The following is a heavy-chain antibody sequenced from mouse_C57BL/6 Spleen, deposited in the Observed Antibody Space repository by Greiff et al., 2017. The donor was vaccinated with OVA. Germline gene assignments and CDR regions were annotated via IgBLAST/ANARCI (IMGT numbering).Heavy chain of an antibody. CDR1: GYTFTSYG. CDR2: IYPRSGNT. V-gene: IGHV1-81*01. CDR3: ARLIAGTMGDY. Sequence: VKLMESGAELARPGASVKLSCKASGYTFTSYGISWVKQRTGQGLEWIGEIYPRSGNTYYNEKFKGKATLTADKSSSTAYMELRSLTSEDSAVYFCARLIAGTMGDYWGQGTTLTVSS. D-gene: IGHD4-1*01. J-gene: IGHJ2*01.